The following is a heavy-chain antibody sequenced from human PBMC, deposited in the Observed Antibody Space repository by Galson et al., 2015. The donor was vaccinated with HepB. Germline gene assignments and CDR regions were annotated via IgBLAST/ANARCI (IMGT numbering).Heavy chain of an antibody. D-gene: IGHD6-19*01. V-gene: IGHV3-7*03. CDR1: GFTFSSYW. J-gene: IGHJ2*01. Sequence: SLRLSCAASGFTFSSYWMSWVRQAPGKGLEWVANIKQDGSEKYYVDSVKGRFTISRDNAKNSLYLQMNSLRAEDTAVYYCARERGDIAVAGMVIDQSRWYFDLWGRGTLVTVSP. CDR2: IKQDGSEK. CDR3: ARERGDIAVAGMVIDQSRWYFDL.